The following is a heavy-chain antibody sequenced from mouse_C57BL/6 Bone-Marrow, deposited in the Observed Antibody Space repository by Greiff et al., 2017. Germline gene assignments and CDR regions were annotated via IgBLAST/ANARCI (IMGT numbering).Heavy chain of an antibody. Sequence: VQLQQSGAELVRPGTSVKVSCKASGYAFTNYLIEWVKQRPGQGLEWIGVINPGSGGTNYNEKFKGKATLTADKSSSTAYMPLSRLTSEDSAVYFCARGNPSMDYWGQGTSVTVSS. CDR2: INPGSGGT. CDR1: GYAFTNYL. J-gene: IGHJ4*01. V-gene: IGHV1-54*01. CDR3: ARGNPSMDY.